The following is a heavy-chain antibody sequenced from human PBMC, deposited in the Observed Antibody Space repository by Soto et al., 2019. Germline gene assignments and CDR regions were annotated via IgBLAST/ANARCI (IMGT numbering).Heavy chain of an antibody. Sequence: SETLSLTCTVSGGSISSYYWSWIRQPPGKGLEWIGYIYYSGSTNYNPSLKSRVTISVDTSKNQFSLKLSSVTAADTAVYYCAGEYGDYVNYWGQGTLVTVS. CDR2: IYYSGST. CDR1: GGSISSYY. V-gene: IGHV4-59*01. J-gene: IGHJ4*02. CDR3: AGEYGDYVNY. D-gene: IGHD4-17*01.